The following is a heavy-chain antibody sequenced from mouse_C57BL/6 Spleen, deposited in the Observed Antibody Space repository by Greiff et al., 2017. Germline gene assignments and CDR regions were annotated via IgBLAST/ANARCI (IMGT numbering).Heavy chain of an antibody. V-gene: IGHV5-6*01. CDR2: ISSGGSYN. J-gene: IGHJ3*01. CDR1: GFTFSSYG. Sequence: EVHLVEAGGDLVKPGGSLKLSCAASGFTFSSYGMSWVRQTPDKRLEWVATISSGGSYNYYPDSVKGRFTISRDNAKNTLYLQMSSLKSEDTAMYYCARHYYGSSSWFAYWGQGTLVTVSA. D-gene: IGHD1-1*01. CDR3: ARHYYGSSSWFAY.